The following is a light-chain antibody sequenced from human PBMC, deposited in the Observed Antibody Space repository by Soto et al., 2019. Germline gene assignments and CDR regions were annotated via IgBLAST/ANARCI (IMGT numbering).Light chain of an antibody. CDR2: DVS. J-gene: IGLJ3*02. CDR1: SSDVGAYNW. Sequence: QSALTQPRSLSGSPGQSVTISCAGTSSDVGAYNWVSWYQQHPGKVPKLIIYDVSRRPSGVPDRFSGSKSGNTASLTLSGLQADDEADYYCCSYAGSYTLVFGGGTKVTVL. V-gene: IGLV2-11*01. CDR3: CSYAGSYTLV.